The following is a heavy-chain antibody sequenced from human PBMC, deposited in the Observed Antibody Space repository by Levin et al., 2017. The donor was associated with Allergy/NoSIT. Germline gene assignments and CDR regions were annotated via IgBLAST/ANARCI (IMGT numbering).Heavy chain of an antibody. CDR2: IKEDGSEK. Sequence: GGSLRLSCEVSGSTFISWMNWVRQAPGRGPEWVANIKEDGSEKHYADSVKGRFTVSTDTAKKSLYLHINSLRVDDTAIYYCARDRFDPWGQGTRVTVSS. CDR1: GSTFISW. J-gene: IGHJ5*02. CDR3: ARDRFDP. V-gene: IGHV3-7*01.